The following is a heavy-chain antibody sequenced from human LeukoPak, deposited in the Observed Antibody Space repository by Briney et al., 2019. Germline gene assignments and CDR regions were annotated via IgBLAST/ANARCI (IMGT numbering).Heavy chain of an antibody. Sequence: PSETLSLTCTVSGGSINSGDYYWSWIRQPPGKGLEWIGYIYYSGPTYYDPSLESRVTISVDTSKNQFSLKLRSVTAADTAVYYCARGRWLIDYWGQGTLVTVSS. CDR3: ARGRWLIDY. CDR1: GGSINSGDYY. CDR2: IYYSGPT. J-gene: IGHJ4*02. V-gene: IGHV4-30-4*01. D-gene: IGHD5-24*01.